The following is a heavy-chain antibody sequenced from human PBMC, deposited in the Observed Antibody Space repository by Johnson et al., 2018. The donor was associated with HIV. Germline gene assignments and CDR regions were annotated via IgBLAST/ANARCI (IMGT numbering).Heavy chain of an antibody. CDR2: ISWNSGSI. J-gene: IGHJ3*02. CDR3: AKGDELRDDAFDI. V-gene: IGHV3-9*01. CDR1: GFTFDDYA. Sequence: VQLVESGGGLVQPGRSLRLSCAASGFTFDDYAMHWVRQAPGKGLEWVSGISWNSGSIGYAASVKVRFTISRDNAKNSLYLQMNSLRAEDTALYYCAKGDELRDDAFDIWGQGTMVTVSS. D-gene: IGHD1-26*01.